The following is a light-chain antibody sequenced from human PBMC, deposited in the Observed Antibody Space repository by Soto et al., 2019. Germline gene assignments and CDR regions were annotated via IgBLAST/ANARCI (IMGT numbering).Light chain of an antibody. Sequence: QPELTQPPSASGTPGQRVTISCSGSSSNIGSNTVNWYQQLPGTAPKLLIYSHNQRPSGVPDRFSGSKSGTSASLAISGLQSEDEADYYCAAWDDSLNGVVFGGGTKLTVL. V-gene: IGLV1-44*01. CDR3: AAWDDSLNGVV. CDR1: SSNIGSNT. J-gene: IGLJ2*01. CDR2: SHN.